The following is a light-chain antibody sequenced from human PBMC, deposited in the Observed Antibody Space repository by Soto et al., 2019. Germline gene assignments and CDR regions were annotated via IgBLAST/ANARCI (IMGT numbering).Light chain of an antibody. J-gene: IGKJ5*01. CDR1: QSVSSN. CDR2: GAF. V-gene: IGKV3-11*01. Sequence: EIVMTQSPVTLSVSPGERATLSCRASQSVSSNLAWYQQKPGQAPSLLIYGAFTRATGIPARFSGSGSGTDFTLTISSLEPEDFAPYYCQQRSNWPITFGQGTRLEIK. CDR3: QQRSNWPIT.